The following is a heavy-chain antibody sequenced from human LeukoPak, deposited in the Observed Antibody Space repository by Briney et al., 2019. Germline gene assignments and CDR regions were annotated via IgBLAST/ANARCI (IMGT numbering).Heavy chain of an antibody. CDR3: ARRTAMVRGVRAFDI. D-gene: IGHD3-10*01. J-gene: IGHJ3*02. CDR1: GYSFTSYW. V-gene: IGHV5-51*01. CDR2: IYPGDSDT. Sequence: GESLKISCKGSGYSFTSYWIGWVRQMPGKGLEWMGIIYPGDSDTRYSPSFQGQVTISADKSISTTYLQWSSLKASDTAMYYCARRTAMVRGVRAFDIWGQGTMVTVSS.